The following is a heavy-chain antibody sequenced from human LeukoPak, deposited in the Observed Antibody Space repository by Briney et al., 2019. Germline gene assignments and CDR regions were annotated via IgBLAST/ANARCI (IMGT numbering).Heavy chain of an antibody. CDR3: AKDGGWWELLGGFLDY. CDR2: ISDNGVNT. Sequence: PGGSLRLSCAASGFTFSSYAMSWVRQAPGKGLDWVSAISDNGVNTYYADSVRGRFTISRDNSKDTLYLQMNGLRAEDTAVYYCAKDGGWWELLGGFLDYWGQGTLVTVSS. J-gene: IGHJ4*02. D-gene: IGHD1-26*01. V-gene: IGHV3-23*01. CDR1: GFTFSSYA.